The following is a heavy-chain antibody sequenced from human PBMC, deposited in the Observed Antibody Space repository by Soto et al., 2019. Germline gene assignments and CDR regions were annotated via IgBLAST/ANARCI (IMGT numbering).Heavy chain of an antibody. CDR3: ASDTLGSYSLGY. V-gene: IGHV1-18*01. Sequence: QVQLVQSGAEVKKPGASVKVSCKASGYTFSSYGISWVRQAPGQGLEWMGWISAYNDNTKYAQKFQGRVTMTTDTSTSTAYMELRSLRSDDTAMYYCASDTLGSYSLGYWGQGALVTVSS. D-gene: IGHD1-26*01. CDR1: GYTFSSYG. J-gene: IGHJ4*02. CDR2: ISAYNDNT.